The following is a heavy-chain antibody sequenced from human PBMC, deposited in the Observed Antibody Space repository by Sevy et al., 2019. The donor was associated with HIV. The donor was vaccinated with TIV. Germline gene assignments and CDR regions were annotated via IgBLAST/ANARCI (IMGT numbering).Heavy chain of an antibody. CDR2: IYPGDSDT. CDR1: GYSFTSYW. V-gene: IGHV5-51*01. CDR3: ARHVLGYCSSTSCRSTYGMDV. D-gene: IGHD2-2*01. J-gene: IGHJ6*02. Sequence: GESLKISCKGSGYSFTSYWIDWVRQMPGKGLEWMGIIYPGDSDTRYSPSFQGQVTISADKSISTAYLQWSSLKASDTAMYYCARHVLGYCSSTSCRSTYGMDVWGQGTTVTVSS.